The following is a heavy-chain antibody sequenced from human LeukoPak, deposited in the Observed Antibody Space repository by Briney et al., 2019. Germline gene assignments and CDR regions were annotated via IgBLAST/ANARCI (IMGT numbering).Heavy chain of an antibody. CDR1: GFTFSSYA. CDR3: ARVGSWRGPLDY. Sequence: PGGSLRLSCAASGFTFSSYATHWVRQAPGKGLEWVAVISYDGSNNCYADSVKGRFTISRDNSKNTLYLQMNSLRAEDTAVYYCARVGSWRGPLDYWGQGTLVTVSS. J-gene: IGHJ4*02. CDR2: ISYDGSNN. D-gene: IGHD6-13*01. V-gene: IGHV3-30*04.